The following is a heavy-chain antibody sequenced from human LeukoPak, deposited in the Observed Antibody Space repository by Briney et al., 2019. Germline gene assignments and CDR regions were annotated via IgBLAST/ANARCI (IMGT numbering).Heavy chain of an antibody. CDR1: GGSISSGDYY. Sequence: PSQTLSLTCTVSGGSISSGDYYWSWIRQPPGKGLEWIGYIYYSGSTYYNPSLKSRVTISVDTSKNQFSLKLSSGTAADTAVYYCARELLWGYYYDSSGYYSDGYFQHWGQGTLVTVSS. V-gene: IGHV4-30-4*01. D-gene: IGHD3-22*01. CDR2: IYYSGST. CDR3: ARELLWGYYYDSSGYYSDGYFQH. J-gene: IGHJ1*01.